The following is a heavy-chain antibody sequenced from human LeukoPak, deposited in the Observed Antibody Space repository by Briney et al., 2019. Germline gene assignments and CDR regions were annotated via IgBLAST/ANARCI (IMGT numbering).Heavy chain of an antibody. V-gene: IGHV3-73*01. J-gene: IGHJ4*02. D-gene: IGHD3-22*01. CDR3: TRFYDGGGYYNHFDY. CDR1: GFTFSYAW. Sequence: PGGSLRLSCAASGFTFSYAWMNWVRQASGKGLEWVGRIRSKANNYATTYAASVKGRFIISRDDSKNTAFLQMNSLKAEDTAMYFCTRFYDGGGYYNHFDYWGQGSLVTVSS. CDR2: IRSKANNYAT.